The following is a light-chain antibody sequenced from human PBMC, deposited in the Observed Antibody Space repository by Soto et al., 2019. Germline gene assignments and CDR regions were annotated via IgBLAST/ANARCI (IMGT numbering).Light chain of an antibody. Sequence: DIQMTQSPSTLSASVGDRVTITCRARQSIRSWLAWYQQKPGKAPKLLIYDASSLESGVPSRFSGSGSGTEFTLILSSLQPDDFATYYCQQYNSYPYTFGQGTKLEI. V-gene: IGKV1-5*01. CDR2: DAS. CDR1: QSIRSW. J-gene: IGKJ2*01. CDR3: QQYNSYPYT.